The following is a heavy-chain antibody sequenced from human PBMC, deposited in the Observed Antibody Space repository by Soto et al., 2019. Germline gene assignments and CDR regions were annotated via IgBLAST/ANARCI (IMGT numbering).Heavy chain of an antibody. CDR1: GFTFTNYA. J-gene: IGHJ6*03. V-gene: IGHV3-23*01. Sequence: GGSLRLSCAASGFTFTNYAMSWVRLAPGQGLEWVSTIPGSGGHKLHPEYADSVKGRLTISRDNFKDTLYLQMDSLSAEDTAVYYCTKEIARAWGYMVFWGPGTSLTV. CDR2: IPGSGGHKLHP. D-gene: IGHD7-27*01. CDR3: TKEIARAWGYMVF.